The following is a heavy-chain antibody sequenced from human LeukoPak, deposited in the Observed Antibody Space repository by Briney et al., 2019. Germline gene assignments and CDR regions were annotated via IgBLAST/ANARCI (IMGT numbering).Heavy chain of an antibody. CDR1: GFTVSSNY. Sequence: GGSLRLSFAASGFTVSSNYMSWVRQAPGKGLEWVSLIYSGGSTYYADSVKGRFTISRDNSKNTLYLQMNSLRAEDTAVYYCAKDIAMVLLFDYWGQGTLVTVSS. CDR3: AKDIAMVLLFDY. D-gene: IGHD4/OR15-4a*01. V-gene: IGHV3-53*05. CDR2: IYSGGST. J-gene: IGHJ4*02.